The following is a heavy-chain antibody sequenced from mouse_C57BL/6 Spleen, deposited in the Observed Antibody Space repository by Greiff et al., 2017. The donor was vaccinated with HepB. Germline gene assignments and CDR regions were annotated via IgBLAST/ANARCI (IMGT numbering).Heavy chain of an antibody. J-gene: IGHJ1*03. CDR1: GYTFTDYY. V-gene: IGHV1-26*01. CDR3: ARYYDYDEGYFDV. Sequence: EVQLQQSGPELVKPGASVKISCKASGYTFTDYYMNWVKQSHGKSLEWIGDINPNNGGTSYNQKFKGKATLTVDKSSSTAYMERRSLTSEDSAVYYCARYYDYDEGYFDVWGTGTTVTVSS. D-gene: IGHD2-4*01. CDR2: INPNNGGT.